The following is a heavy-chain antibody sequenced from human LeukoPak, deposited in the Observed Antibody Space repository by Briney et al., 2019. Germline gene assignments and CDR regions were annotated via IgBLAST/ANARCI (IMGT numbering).Heavy chain of an antibody. D-gene: IGHD6-13*01. CDR1: GFTFSSSA. Sequence: PGGSLRLSCAASGFTFSSSAMSWVRQVPGKGLEWVSTIVGGGSDTFHAESVKGRFTISRDNTKNMLYLQMNSPRAEDTAAYYCAKCGSTWAVAGMDAWGQGTTVTVSS. V-gene: IGHV3-23*01. CDR2: IVGGGSDT. J-gene: IGHJ6*02. CDR3: AKCGSTWAVAGMDA.